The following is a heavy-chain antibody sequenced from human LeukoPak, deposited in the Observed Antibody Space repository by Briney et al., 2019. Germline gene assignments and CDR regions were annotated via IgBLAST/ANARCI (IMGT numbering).Heavy chain of an antibody. CDR3: ARDQRSLDY. Sequence: ASVKVSCKASGNTFTSYYIHWVRQAPGQGLEWVGIINPSGDSTNYAQKFQGRVTLTRDTSTSTVYMELSSLRSEDTAVYYCARDQRSLDYWGQGTLVTVSS. J-gene: IGHJ4*02. CDR1: GNTFTSYY. V-gene: IGHV1-46*01. CDR2: INPSGDST. D-gene: IGHD4-17*01.